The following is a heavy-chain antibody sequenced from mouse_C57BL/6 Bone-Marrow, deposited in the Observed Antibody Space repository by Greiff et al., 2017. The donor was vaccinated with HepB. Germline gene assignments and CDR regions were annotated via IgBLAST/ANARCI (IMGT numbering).Heavy chain of an antibody. CDR1: GFVFIDYS. CDR3: VKAVSSGSSYTWFAY. Sequence: EVKLMDSGGGLVQPGSSLRLSCAASGFVFIDYSMSWVRQLPGKAPEWLALIRNKVNGYTTDYSASVKGRFTISRDISQNILYLQMNTLRAEDSATYYCVKAVSSGSSYTWFAYWGQGTLVTVSA. V-gene: IGHV7-4*01. J-gene: IGHJ3*01. CDR2: IRNKVNGYTT. D-gene: IGHD1-1*01.